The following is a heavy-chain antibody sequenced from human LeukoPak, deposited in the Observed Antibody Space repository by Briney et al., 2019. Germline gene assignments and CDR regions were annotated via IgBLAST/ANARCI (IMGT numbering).Heavy chain of an antibody. CDR1: GFTFSSYA. Sequence: GGSLRLSCAASGFTFSSYAMSWVRQAPGKGLEWVSAISGSGGSTYYADSVKGRFTISRDNSKNTLYLQVNSLRAEDTAVYYCAKWQYYYDSSVGTGSLNYWGQGTLVTVSS. D-gene: IGHD3-22*01. J-gene: IGHJ4*02. CDR3: AKWQYYYDSSVGTGSLNY. CDR2: ISGSGGST. V-gene: IGHV3-23*01.